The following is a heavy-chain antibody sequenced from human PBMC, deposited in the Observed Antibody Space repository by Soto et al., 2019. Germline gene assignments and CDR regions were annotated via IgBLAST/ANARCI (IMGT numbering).Heavy chain of an antibody. CDR2: INHLETT. J-gene: IGHJ4*02. CDR3: ARGGGSDSFDY. Sequence: SETLSLTCTVSGASITFGGYPWSWIRQTPGKGLEWIGYINHLETTFYNPSFESRLTLSIDRAKNQFSLKLHSMSAADRAVYFCARGGGSDSFDYWGQGILVTVSS. D-gene: IGHD1-26*01. CDR1: GASITFGGYP. V-gene: IGHV4-30-2*01.